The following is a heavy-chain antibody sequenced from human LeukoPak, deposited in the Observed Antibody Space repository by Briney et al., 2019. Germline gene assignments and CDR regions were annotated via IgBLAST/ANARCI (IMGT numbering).Heavy chain of an antibody. J-gene: IGHJ4*02. Sequence: PSQTRSLTWAVSGASITSTNWWSGVRQPPVQGLEWIGKGSRSGLTKYNPSLSSRVIMALDTSQNHLSLHLTSVTAADTAVYYCSRATGAFSPFGYWGQGSLVTVLS. CDR3: SRATGAFSPFGY. V-gene: IGHV4-4*02. D-gene: IGHD7-27*01. CDR1: GASITSTNW. CDR2: GSRSGLT.